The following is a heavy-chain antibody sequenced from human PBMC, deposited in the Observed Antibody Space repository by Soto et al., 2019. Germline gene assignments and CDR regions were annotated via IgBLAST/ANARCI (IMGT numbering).Heavy chain of an antibody. CDR3: ATEVGGWWYWFDP. J-gene: IGHJ5*02. CDR1: GFTVSSNY. D-gene: IGHD6-19*01. V-gene: IGHV3-53*01. CDR2: IYSGGST. Sequence: EVQLVESGGGLIQPGGSLRLSCAASGFTVSSNYMSWVRQSPGKGLEWVSVIYSGGSTYYADSVKGRLTISRANSKITLELQLNRLSANDTAVYYCATEVGGWWYWFDPWGSGTLVTVSS.